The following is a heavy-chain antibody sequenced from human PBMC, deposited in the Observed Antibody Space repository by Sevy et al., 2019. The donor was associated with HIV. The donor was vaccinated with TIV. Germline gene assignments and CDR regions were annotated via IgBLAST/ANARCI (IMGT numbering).Heavy chain of an antibody. D-gene: IGHD4-17*01. CDR3: LRMSHDDSDYNVF. CDR2: ISSSSSYL. V-gene: IGHV3-21*06. CDR1: GFRFSDYI. J-gene: IGHJ4*02. Sequence: GGSLRLSCAASGFRFSDYIMTWVRQAPGKGLEWVSSISSSSSYLYYADSMKGRFTISRDNAKNALYLQINSLRAEDTALYYCLRMSHDDSDYNVFWGQGTLVTVSS.